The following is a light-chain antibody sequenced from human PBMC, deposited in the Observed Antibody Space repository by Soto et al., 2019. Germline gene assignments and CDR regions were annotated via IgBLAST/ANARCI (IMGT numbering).Light chain of an antibody. CDR2: WAS. J-gene: IGKJ2*01. CDR3: QHFYTTPLYT. V-gene: IGKV4-1*01. Sequence: DIVMTQSPDSLTVSLGERATINCKSSQSLLYSSNNKNYVAWYQQKPGQPPKLLIYWASTRESGVPDRFSGSGSGTDFTLTISSLQAEDVAVYYCQHFYTTPLYTFGQGTKLEIK. CDR1: QSLLYSSNNKNY.